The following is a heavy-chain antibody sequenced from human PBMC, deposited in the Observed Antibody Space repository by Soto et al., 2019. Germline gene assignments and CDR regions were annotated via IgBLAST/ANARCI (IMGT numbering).Heavy chain of an antibody. CDR3: AKAALYCSSTSCPLEFDY. J-gene: IGHJ4*02. CDR2: ISYDGSNK. V-gene: IGHV3-30*18. D-gene: IGHD2-2*01. Sequence: PGGSLRLSCAASGFTFSSYGMHWVRQAPGKGLEWVAVISYDGSNKYYADSVKGRFTISRDNSKNTLYLQMNSLRAEDTAVYYCAKAALYCSSTSCPLEFDYWGQGTLGTVSS. CDR1: GFTFSSYG.